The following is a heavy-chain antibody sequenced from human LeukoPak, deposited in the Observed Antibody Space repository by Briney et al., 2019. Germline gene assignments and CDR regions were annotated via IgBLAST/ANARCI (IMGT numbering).Heavy chain of an antibody. J-gene: IGHJ4*02. D-gene: IGHD3-16*01. CDR3: AKASWVSSTDAVR. V-gene: IGHV3-23*01. CDR2: IRGNGET. CDR1: GLSFSSFA. Sequence: GGSLRLSCAASGLSFSSFAMSWVRQGPARGLEWVSSIRGNGETFDADSVKGRFTLSSDSSRNTVYFQLNNLRVEDTAIYYCAKASWVSSTDAVRWGQGTLVTVSS.